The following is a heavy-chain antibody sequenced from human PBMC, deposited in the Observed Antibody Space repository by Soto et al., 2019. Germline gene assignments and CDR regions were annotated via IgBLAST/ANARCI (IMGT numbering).Heavy chain of an antibody. Sequence: EVQLVESGGGLVQPGGSLRLSFAASGFTFSNYNMNWVRQAPGKGLEWVSYISSSSSTTYYADSVKGRFTISRDNAKKTLYLQMNTLRDEDTAVYYCARDGNSSWYNWFDPWGQGTLVTVSS. CDR2: ISSSSSTT. J-gene: IGHJ5*02. CDR1: GFTFSNYN. CDR3: ARDGNSSWYNWFDP. D-gene: IGHD6-13*01. V-gene: IGHV3-48*02.